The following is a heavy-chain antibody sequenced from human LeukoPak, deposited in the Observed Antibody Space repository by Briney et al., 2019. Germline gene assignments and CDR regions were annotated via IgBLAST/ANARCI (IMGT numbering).Heavy chain of an antibody. D-gene: IGHD3-22*01. Sequence: GGSLRLSCAASGFTFSSYGMSWVRQAPGKGLEWVANIKQDGSEKYYVDSVKGRFTISRDNAKNSLYLQMNSLRAEDTAVYYCARDRGQYSSGYYDYWGQGTLVTVSS. CDR2: IKQDGSEK. CDR3: ARDRGQYSSGYYDY. CDR1: GFTFSSYG. J-gene: IGHJ4*02. V-gene: IGHV3-7*05.